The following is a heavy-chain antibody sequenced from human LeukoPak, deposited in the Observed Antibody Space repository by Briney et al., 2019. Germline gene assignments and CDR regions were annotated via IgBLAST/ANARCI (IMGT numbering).Heavy chain of an antibody. CDR1: GGSVSSDNYY. CDR3: ARDRSGTYYDH. D-gene: IGHD3-10*01. J-gene: IGHJ4*02. CDR2: IYYSGST. Sequence: SETLSLTCTVSGGSVSSDNYYWSWIRQPPGKGLEWIGYIYYSGSTNYNPSLKSRVTISVATSKNQFSLKLSSVTAADTAVYYCARDRSGTYYDHWGQGTLVTVSS. V-gene: IGHV4-61*01.